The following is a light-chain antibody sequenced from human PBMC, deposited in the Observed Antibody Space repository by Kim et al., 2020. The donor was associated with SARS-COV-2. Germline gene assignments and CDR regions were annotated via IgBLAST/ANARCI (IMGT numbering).Light chain of an antibody. J-gene: IGKJ5*01. CDR2: AAS. CDR3: QQLYNYPIT. CDR1: QGFSNY. Sequence: ASVGDRVTSTCRASQGFSNYLAWYHQRPGKAPKLLIYAASTLQSGVPPRFSGSGSGTEFTLTISSLQAEDFGTYYCQQLYNYPITFGQGTRLEIK. V-gene: IGKV1-9*01.